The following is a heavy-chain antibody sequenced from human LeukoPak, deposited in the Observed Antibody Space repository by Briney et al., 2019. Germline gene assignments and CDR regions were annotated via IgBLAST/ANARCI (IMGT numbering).Heavy chain of an antibody. J-gene: IGHJ4*02. CDR1: GFTVSSNY. V-gene: IGHV3-53*05. Sequence: PGGSLRLSCTASGFTVSSNYMSWVRQAPGKGLEWVSVIYSGGSTYYADSVKGRFTISRDNSENTLYLQMNSLRAEDTAVYYCAREQYGDYEGGFDYWGQGTLVTVSS. CDR3: AREQYGDYEGGFDY. D-gene: IGHD4-17*01. CDR2: IYSGGST.